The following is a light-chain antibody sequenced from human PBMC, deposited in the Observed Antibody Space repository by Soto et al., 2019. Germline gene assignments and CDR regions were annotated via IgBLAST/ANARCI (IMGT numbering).Light chain of an antibody. Sequence: DIQMTQSPSTLSASVGDRDTITCRASQSISSWLAWYQQKPGKAPKLLIYDASSLESGVPSRFSGSGSGTEFTLTISSLQPDDFATYYCQQYNSYPVTFGQGTKVDIK. CDR3: QQYNSYPVT. CDR1: QSISSW. J-gene: IGKJ1*01. V-gene: IGKV1-5*01. CDR2: DAS.